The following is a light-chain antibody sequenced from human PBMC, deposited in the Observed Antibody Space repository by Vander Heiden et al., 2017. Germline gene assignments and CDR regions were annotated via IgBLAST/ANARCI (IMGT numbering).Light chain of an antibody. J-gene: IGLJ2*01. Sequence: SYVLTQPPSVSVAPGQTAKITCGGENIARKNVHWYQQKPGQVPVLVVYDNDDRPSGIPERFSGSNSGNTATLTISSVEVGDEADYYCQVWDGASDYFVVFGGGTNLTVL. CDR2: DND. CDR1: NIARKN. CDR3: QVWDGASDYFVV. V-gene: IGLV3-21*02.